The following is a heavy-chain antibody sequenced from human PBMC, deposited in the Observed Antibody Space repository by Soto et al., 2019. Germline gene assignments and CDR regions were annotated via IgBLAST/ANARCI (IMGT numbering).Heavy chain of an antibody. CDR2: AYYSGST. V-gene: IGHV4-59*01. J-gene: IGHJ5*02. CDR1: GGSISHYY. CDR3: ARDRSTYGGGGTGEVKENWFDP. Sequence: PSETLSLTCSVSGGSISHYYWSWIRQSPGKGLEWIGYAYYSGSTDYNPSLKSRVTMSADTSKNQVSLKLNSVTTADTAVYYCARDRSTYGGGGTGEVKENWFDPWGPGTLVTVS. D-gene: IGHD2-8*01.